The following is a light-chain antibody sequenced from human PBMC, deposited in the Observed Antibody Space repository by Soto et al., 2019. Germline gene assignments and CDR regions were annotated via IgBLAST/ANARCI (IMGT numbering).Light chain of an antibody. Sequence: EIVLTQSPGTLSLSPGERATLSCRASQSVTSNYVAWYQQKPGQAPRLLIYDASNRATGIPARFSGSGSGTDFTLTISSLEPEDFAVYYCQQRSNWPITFGQGTRLENK. J-gene: IGKJ5*01. CDR3: QQRSNWPIT. V-gene: IGKV3D-20*02. CDR1: QSVTSNY. CDR2: DAS.